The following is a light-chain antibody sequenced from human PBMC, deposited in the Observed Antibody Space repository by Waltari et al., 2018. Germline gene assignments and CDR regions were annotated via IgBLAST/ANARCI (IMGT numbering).Light chain of an antibody. V-gene: IGKV3-11*01. Sequence: EIVLTQSPATLSLSPGERATLSCRASQSVSSYLAWYRQKPGQAPRLLIYDASNRATGIPARFSGSGSGTDFTLTISNLEPEDFAVYYCQHRSNWPLFTFGPGTKVDFK. CDR3: QHRSNWPLFT. CDR2: DAS. CDR1: QSVSSY. J-gene: IGKJ3*01.